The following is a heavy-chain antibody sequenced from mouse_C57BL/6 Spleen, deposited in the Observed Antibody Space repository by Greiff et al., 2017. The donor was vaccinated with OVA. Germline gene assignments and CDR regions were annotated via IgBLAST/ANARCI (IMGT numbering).Heavy chain of an antibody. D-gene: IGHD2-4*01. V-gene: IGHV1-9*01. CDR3: ARGGDYDYDVGPAWFAY. J-gene: IGHJ3*01. CDR2: ILPGSGST. Sequence: QVQLQQSGAELMKPGASVKLSCKATGYTFTGYWIEWVKQRPGHGLEWIGEILPGSGSTNYNEKFKGKATFTADTSSNTAYMQLSSLTTEDSAIYYCARGGDYDYDVGPAWFAYWGQGTLVTVSA. CDR1: GYTFTGYW.